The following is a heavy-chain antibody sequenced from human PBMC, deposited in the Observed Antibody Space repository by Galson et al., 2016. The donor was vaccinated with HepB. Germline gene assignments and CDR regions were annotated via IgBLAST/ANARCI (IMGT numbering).Heavy chain of an antibody. Sequence: SLRLSCAASGFTFSTYAMSWVRQAPGKGLEWVSLISGGNTYYADSVRGRFTISRDNSKNTLYLQMNSLGAEDTAVYYCAKVLPYSAGHGMDVRGQGTTVTVSS. CDR2: ISGGNT. CDR3: AKVLPYSAGHGMDV. J-gene: IGHJ6*01. D-gene: IGHD6-13*01. CDR1: GFTFSTYA. V-gene: IGHV3-23*01.